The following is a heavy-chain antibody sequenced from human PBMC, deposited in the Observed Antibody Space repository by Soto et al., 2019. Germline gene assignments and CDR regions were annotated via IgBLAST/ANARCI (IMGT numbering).Heavy chain of an antibody. J-gene: IGHJ6*02. CDR2: IYHSGST. V-gene: IGHV4-4*02. CDR1: GGSISSSNW. CDR3: ARDRGLVPAASNYYYYGMDV. D-gene: IGHD2-2*01. Sequence: PSETLSLTCAVSGGSISSSNWWSWVRQPPGKGLEWIGEIYHSGSTNYNPSLKSRVTISVDKSKNQFSLKLSSVTAADTAVYYCARDRGLVPAASNYYYYGMDVWGQGTTVS.